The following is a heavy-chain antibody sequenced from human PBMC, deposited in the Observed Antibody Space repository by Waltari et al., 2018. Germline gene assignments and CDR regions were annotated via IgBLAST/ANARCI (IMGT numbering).Heavy chain of an antibody. Sequence: EVQLVESGGGLVKPGGSLRLSCAASGFTFSSYSMNWVRQAPGKGLEWVSSISSSSSYINDADSVKGRFTISRDNAKNSLYLQMNSLRAEDTAVYYCARVPVVRYFDWLLDHYYGMDVWGQGTTVTVSS. CDR3: ARVPVVRYFDWLLDHYYGMDV. J-gene: IGHJ6*02. V-gene: IGHV3-21*01. D-gene: IGHD3-9*01. CDR2: ISSSSSYI. CDR1: GFTFSSYS.